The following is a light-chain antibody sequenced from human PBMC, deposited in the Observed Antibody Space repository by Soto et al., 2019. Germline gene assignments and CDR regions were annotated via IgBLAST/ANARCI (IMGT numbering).Light chain of an antibody. V-gene: IGKV3D-20*01. CDR3: QQYGSSPPIT. Sequence: EIVLTQSPATLSLSPGEIATLSCGASQRVSSSYLAWYQQKPGLAPRLLIYDASSRATGIPDRFSGSGSGTDFTLTISRLEPEDFAVYYCQQYGSSPPITFGQGTRLEIK. J-gene: IGKJ5*01. CDR1: QRVSSSY. CDR2: DAS.